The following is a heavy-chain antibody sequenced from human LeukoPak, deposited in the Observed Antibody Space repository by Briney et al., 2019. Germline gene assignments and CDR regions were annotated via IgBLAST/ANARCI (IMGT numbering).Heavy chain of an antibody. D-gene: IGHD3-3*01. CDR1: GYTFTSYG. Sequence: ASVKVSCKASGYTFTSYGISWVRQAPGQGLEWMGWMNPNSGNTGYAQKFQGRVTITRNTSISTAYMELSSLRSEDTAVYYCARGDLRFLEWLLWGQGTLVTVSS. CDR2: MNPNSGNT. J-gene: IGHJ4*02. V-gene: IGHV1-8*03. CDR3: ARGDLRFLEWLL.